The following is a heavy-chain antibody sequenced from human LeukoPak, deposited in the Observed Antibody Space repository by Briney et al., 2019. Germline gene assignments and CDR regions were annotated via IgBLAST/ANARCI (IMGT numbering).Heavy chain of an antibody. V-gene: IGHV3-74*01. J-gene: IGHJ4*02. Sequence: GGSLRLSCAASGFDFSSNWMHWVRHAPRQGLVWVSRIKGDGISTNYADSVKGRFTISRDIAKNTLYLQMNSLRAEDTGVYYCAKDHYWSIDYWGRGTLVTVSS. CDR2: IKGDGIST. CDR1: GFDFSSNW. CDR3: AKDHYWSIDY. D-gene: IGHD3-3*01.